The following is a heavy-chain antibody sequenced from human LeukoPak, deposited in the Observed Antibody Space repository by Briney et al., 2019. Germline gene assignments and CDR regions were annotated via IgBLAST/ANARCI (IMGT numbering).Heavy chain of an antibody. CDR1: GFTFSSYA. V-gene: IGHV3-64D*06. D-gene: IGHD2-15*01. CDR3: VKAFRYCSGGSCQDY. J-gene: IGHJ4*02. CDR2: IGSNGGSI. Sequence: GGSLRLSCSASGFTFSSYAMHWVRQAPGKGLEYVSVIGSNGGSIYYADSVKGRFTISRDNSKNTLYLQMSGLRAEDTAVYYCVKAFRYCSGGSCQDYWGQGTLVTVSS.